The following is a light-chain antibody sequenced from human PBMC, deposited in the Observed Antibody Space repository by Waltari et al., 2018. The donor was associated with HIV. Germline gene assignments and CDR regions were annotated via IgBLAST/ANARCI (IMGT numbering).Light chain of an antibody. J-gene: IGLJ3*02. CDR3: LLSYSGARWV. CDR1: TGAVSSTHY. V-gene: IGLV7-46*01. CDR2: DAS. Sequence: QAVVTQEPSLTVSPGGTVTLTCGSSTGAVSSTHYPYWLQQKSGQVPKTLIYDASNKHSWTPARFSGSLVGGKAAPTLSGAQPEDEAEYYCLLSYSGARWVFGGGTKPTVL.